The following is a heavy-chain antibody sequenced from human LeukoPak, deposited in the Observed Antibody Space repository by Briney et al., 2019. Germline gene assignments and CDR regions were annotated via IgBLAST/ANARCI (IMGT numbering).Heavy chain of an antibody. V-gene: IGHV5-51*01. J-gene: IGHJ5*02. Sequence: GESLQISCKGSGYRFTNYWIDWVRQMPGKGLEWMGIIFPGDSHTRYSPSFQGQVTMSADKSISTAYLQWSSLRASDTAMYYCARSSVNWFDPWGQGTLVTVSS. CDR1: GYRFTNYW. CDR3: ARSSVNWFDP. CDR2: IFPGDSHT. D-gene: IGHD3-3*01.